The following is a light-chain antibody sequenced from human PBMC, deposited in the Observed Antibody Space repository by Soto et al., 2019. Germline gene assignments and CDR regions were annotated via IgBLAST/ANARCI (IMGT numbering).Light chain of an antibody. CDR2: KAS. V-gene: IGKV1-5*03. Sequence: DIQMTQSPSYLSASVEDRVTITCRASQSISNHLNWYQQKPGKAPKLLIYKASSLESGVPSRFSGSGSGTEFTLTISSLQPDDFATYYCQHYNTYSTFGQGTKVDIK. CDR1: QSISNH. CDR3: QHYNTYST. J-gene: IGKJ1*01.